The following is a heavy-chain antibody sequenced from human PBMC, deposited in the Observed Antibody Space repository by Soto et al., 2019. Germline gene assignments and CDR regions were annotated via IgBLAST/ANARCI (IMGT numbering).Heavy chain of an antibody. CDR2: IDWNDDK. CDR1: GFSLSTDGMC. D-gene: IGHD2-21*01. CDR3: ARVWWFGEKEYFQN. Sequence: QSGPTLVNPTQTLTLTGTISGFSLSTDGMCVSWIRQPPGKALEWLARIDWNDDKYYSTSLKTRLTISKDTSKNQAVLTMTKLDPADTATYYCARVWWFGEKEYFQNWGQGTLVTVSS. V-gene: IGHV2-70*11. J-gene: IGHJ1*01.